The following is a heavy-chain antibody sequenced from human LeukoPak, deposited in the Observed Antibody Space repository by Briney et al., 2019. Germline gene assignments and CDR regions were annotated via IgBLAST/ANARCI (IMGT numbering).Heavy chain of an antibody. J-gene: IGHJ4*02. D-gene: IGHD3-22*01. CDR3: ARGPDSSGYYYFDF. V-gene: IGHV4-30-4*01. CDR2: IYHSGST. CDR1: GGSISSGDYY. Sequence: SETLSLTCTVSGGSISSGDYYWSWVRQPPGKGLEWIGYIYHSGSTYFNPSLKSRVTISVDTSKNQFSLKLSSVTAADTAVYYCARGPDSSGYYYFDFWGQGTLVTVSS.